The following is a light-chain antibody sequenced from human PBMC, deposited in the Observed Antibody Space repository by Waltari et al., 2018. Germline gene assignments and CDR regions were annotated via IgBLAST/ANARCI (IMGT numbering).Light chain of an antibody. CDR1: QSISSY. V-gene: IGKV1-39*01. Sequence: DLQMTQSSSPQSLSVGERVTITCPASQSISSYLNWYQQKPGKAPKLLIYAASSLESGVPSRFSGSGSGTDFTLTISSLQPEDFATYYCQQTYSTPFTFGPGTKVDIK. J-gene: IGKJ3*01. CDR2: AAS. CDR3: QQTYSTPFT.